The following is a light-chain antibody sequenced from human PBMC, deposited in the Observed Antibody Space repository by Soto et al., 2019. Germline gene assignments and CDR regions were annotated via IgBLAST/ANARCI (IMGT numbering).Light chain of an antibody. CDR3: QQYGSSGLT. V-gene: IGKV3-20*01. CDR1: XSVSSSS. J-gene: IGKJ4*01. CDR2: GAS. Sequence: EIVLTQSPGTLSLSPGERATLSCXASXSVSSSSLAWYQQKPGQAPRLLIYGASSRATGIPDRFSGSGSGTDFTLTISRLEPEDFAVYYCQQYGSSGLTFGGGTKVDIK.